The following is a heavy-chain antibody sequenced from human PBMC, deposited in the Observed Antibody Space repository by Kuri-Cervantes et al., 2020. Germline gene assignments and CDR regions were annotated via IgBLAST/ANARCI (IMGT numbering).Heavy chain of an antibody. CDR2: MNPNSGNT. D-gene: IGHD3-9*01. CDR1: VYTFTSYD. J-gene: IGHJ5*02. V-gene: IGHV1-8*01. Sequence: ASVKVSCKASVYTFTSYDINWVRQATGQGLEWMGWMNPNSGNTGYAQKFQGRVTMTRNTSISTAYMELSSLRSEDTAVYYCARGRLRYFDWSLNWFDPWGQGTLVTVSS. CDR3: ARGRLRYFDWSLNWFDP.